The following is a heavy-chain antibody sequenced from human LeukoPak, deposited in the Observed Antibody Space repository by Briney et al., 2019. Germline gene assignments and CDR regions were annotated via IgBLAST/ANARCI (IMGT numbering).Heavy chain of an antibody. CDR2: IYTSGST. D-gene: IGHD2-15*01. V-gene: IGHV4-4*07. CDR3: ARSDIYCSGGSCSYWFDP. CDR1: GGSISSHY. Sequence: SETLSLTCTVSGGSISSHYWSWIRQPAGKGLEWIGRIYTSGSTNYNPSLKSRVTMSVDTSKNQFSLKLSSVTAADTAVYYCARSDIYCSGGSCSYWFDPWGQGTLVTVSS. J-gene: IGHJ5*02.